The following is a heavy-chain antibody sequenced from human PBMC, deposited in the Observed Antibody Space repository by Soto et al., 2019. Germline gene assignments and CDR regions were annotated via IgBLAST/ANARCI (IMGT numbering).Heavy chain of an antibody. CDR1: GYTFTSYG. D-gene: IGHD3-10*01. V-gene: IGHV1-18*01. J-gene: IGHJ4*02. CDR3: ASSAVSYYYGSGSAVFDY. CDR2: ISAYNGNT. Sequence: ASEKVSCRGSGYTFTSYGIGCVRQGREQGLEWMGWISAYNGNTNYAQKLQGRVTMTTDTSTSTAYMELRSLRSDDTAVYYCASSAVSYYYGSGSAVFDYWGQGTLVTVSS.